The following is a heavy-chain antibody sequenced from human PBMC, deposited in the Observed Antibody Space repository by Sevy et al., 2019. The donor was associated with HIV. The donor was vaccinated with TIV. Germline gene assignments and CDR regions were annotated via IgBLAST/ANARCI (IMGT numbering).Heavy chain of an antibody. Sequence: ASVKVSCKASGYTFTSYGISWVRQAPGQGLEWMGWISAYNGNTNYAQKLQGRVTMTTDTSTGTAYMELRSLRSDDTAVYYCARPLYYDFWSGYPLGAFDIWGQGTMVTVSS. CDR2: ISAYNGNT. CDR1: GYTFTSYG. J-gene: IGHJ3*02. V-gene: IGHV1-18*01. CDR3: ARPLYYDFWSGYPLGAFDI. D-gene: IGHD3-3*01.